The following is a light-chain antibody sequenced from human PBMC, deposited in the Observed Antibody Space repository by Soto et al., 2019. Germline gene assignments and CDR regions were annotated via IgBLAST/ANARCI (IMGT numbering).Light chain of an antibody. CDR3: QQRSNRPLT. CDR1: QSVSSY. Sequence: EIVLTQSPVTLSLSPGETASLSCRASQSVSSYLAWYQQKAGQAPRLLIYDACNKATGIPDRFSGSGSGTDFTPTISSLEPEEFAIYYCQQRSNRPLTFGGGTKVEIK. V-gene: IGKV3-11*01. CDR2: DAC. J-gene: IGKJ4*01.